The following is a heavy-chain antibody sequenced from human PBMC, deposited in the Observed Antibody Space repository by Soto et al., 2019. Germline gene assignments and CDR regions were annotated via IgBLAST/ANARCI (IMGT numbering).Heavy chain of an antibody. V-gene: IGHV1-8*01. Sequence: QVQLVQSGAEVKKPGASVKVSCKASGYTFTSYDINWVRQATGQGLEGMGWMNPNSGNTGYAQKFQGRVTMTRNTSISTAYMELSSLRSEDTAVYYCARCRYLRGSPNDYGMDVWGQGTTVTVSS. CDR3: ARCRYLRGSPNDYGMDV. J-gene: IGHJ6*02. D-gene: IGHD2-15*01. CDR2: MNPNSGNT. CDR1: GYTFTSYD.